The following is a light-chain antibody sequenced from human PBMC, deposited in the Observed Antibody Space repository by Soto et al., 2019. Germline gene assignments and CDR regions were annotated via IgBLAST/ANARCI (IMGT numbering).Light chain of an antibody. Sequence: QSVLTQPPSVSGAPGQRVTISYTGSSSNFGAGYEVHWYKQLPGAAPTLVIFNNLNRPSGVPERFSGSKSGTSASLVISGLQAEDEADYYCESFDSSLRVYVFGSGTKLTVL. CDR2: NNL. CDR3: ESFDSSLRVYV. CDR1: SSNFGAGYE. V-gene: IGLV1-40*01. J-gene: IGLJ1*01.